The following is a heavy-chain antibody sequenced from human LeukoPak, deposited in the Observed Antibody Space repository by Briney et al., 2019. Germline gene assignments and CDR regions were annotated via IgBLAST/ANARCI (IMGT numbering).Heavy chain of an antibody. CDR3: ARGIRSRSSGDY. D-gene: IGHD6-19*01. J-gene: IGHJ4*02. V-gene: IGHV4-59*12. CDR2: IFYSGST. Sequence: SETLSLTCTVSGASISNYYWSWIRQPPGKGLEWIGYIFYSGSTSFNPSLKSRVTISVDTSKNQFSLKLSSVTAADTAVYYCARGIRSRSSGDYWGQGTLVTVSS. CDR1: GASISNYY.